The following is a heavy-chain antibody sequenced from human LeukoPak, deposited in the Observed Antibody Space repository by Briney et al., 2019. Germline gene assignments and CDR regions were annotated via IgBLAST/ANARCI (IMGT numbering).Heavy chain of an antibody. CDR2: ISSSSSYI. V-gene: IGHV3-21*01. CDR1: GFTFSSYS. D-gene: IGHD1-26*01. CDR3: ARDPFTTKWELTVWYYFDY. J-gene: IGHJ4*02. Sequence: GGSLRLSCAASGFTFSSYSMNWDRQAPGKGLEWVSSISSSSSYIYYADSVKGRFTISRDNAKNSLYLQMNSLRAEDTAVYYCARDPFTTKWELTVWYYFDYWGQGTQVTVSS.